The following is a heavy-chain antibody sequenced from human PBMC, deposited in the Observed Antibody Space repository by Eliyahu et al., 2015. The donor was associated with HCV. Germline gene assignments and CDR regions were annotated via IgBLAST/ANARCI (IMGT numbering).Heavy chain of an antibody. V-gene: IGHV3-74*01. Sequence: EVQLVXSGGGLVQLGGSLRLSGEASGFTSSNYWXHWFXQAPGKGLVWVSRINTDGSFTTYADSVKSRSTISRDNAKNTVYLQMNSLRAEDTAVYYCVRAWDYWGQGTLVTVSS. CDR2: INTDGSFT. J-gene: IGHJ4*02. CDR1: GFTSSNYW. CDR3: VRAWDY.